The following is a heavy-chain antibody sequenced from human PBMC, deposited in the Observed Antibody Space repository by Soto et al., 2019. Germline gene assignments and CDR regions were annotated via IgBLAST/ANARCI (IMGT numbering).Heavy chain of an antibody. CDR2: MNPNSGNT. CDR1: GYTFTSYD. Sequence: ASVKVSCKASGYTFTSYDINWVRQATGQELEWMGWMNPNSGNTGYAQKFQGRVTMTRNTSISTAYMELSSLRSEDTAVYYCARNYQYQLLGRFDPWGQGTLVTVSS. V-gene: IGHV1-8*01. D-gene: IGHD2-2*01. J-gene: IGHJ5*02. CDR3: ARNYQYQLLGRFDP.